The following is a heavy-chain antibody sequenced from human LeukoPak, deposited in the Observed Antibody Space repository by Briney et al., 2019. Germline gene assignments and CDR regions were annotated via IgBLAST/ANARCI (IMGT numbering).Heavy chain of an antibody. CDR3: VRERYSSGRYFDY. CDR1: GFTFSSYS. V-gene: IGHV3-21*01. CDR2: ISSSNSYI. Sequence: GGSLRLSCAASGFTFSSYSMDWVRQAPGKGLEWVSSISSSNSYIYYADSVKGRFTISRDNAKNSLYLQMNSLRAEDTAVYYCVRERYSSGRYFDYWGQGTLVTVSS. D-gene: IGHD3-22*01. J-gene: IGHJ4*02.